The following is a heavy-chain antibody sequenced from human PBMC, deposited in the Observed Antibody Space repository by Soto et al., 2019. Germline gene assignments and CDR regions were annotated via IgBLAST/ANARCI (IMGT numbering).Heavy chain of an antibody. J-gene: IGHJ4*02. Sequence: QVQLQESGPGLVKPSETLSLSCTVSGGSISGYYWTWIRQPPGKGLEWIGHIHYSGITNYNPSPHRRVSISVDTSKNQFSLNLTSVTAADTAVYYCARGGGWVPDYWGQGNLVIVSS. CDR2: IHYSGIT. CDR1: GGSISGYY. CDR3: ARGGGWVPDY. D-gene: IGHD3-16*01. V-gene: IGHV4-59*01.